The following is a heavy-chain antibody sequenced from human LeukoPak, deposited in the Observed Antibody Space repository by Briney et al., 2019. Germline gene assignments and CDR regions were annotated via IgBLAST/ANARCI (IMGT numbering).Heavy chain of an antibody. D-gene: IGHD4-23*01. Sequence: GGSLRLSCAASGFIVSSNYMSWVRQAPGKGLEWVANIKEDGSEQHSVDSVKGRFTISRDNARNSLYLQMNRLRVEDTAVYYCARGIVPNSPRYFDSWGQGTLVTVSS. CDR1: GFIVSSNY. V-gene: IGHV3-7*01. J-gene: IGHJ4*02. CDR2: IKEDGSEQ. CDR3: ARGIVPNSPRYFDS.